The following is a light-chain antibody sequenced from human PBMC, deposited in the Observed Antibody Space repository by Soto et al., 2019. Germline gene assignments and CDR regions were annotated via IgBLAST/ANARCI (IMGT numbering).Light chain of an antibody. J-gene: IGLJ2*01. CDR2: DVS. CDR3: SSYTTSYTLL. Sequence: QAVVTQPASVSGSPGQSITISCTGTSSDVGGYNFVSWYQQYPGKVPKLMIYDVSNRPSGVSNRFSGSKSGNTASLTISGLQAEDEADYYCSSYTTSYTLLFGGGTQLTVL. V-gene: IGLV2-14*01. CDR1: SSDVGGYNF.